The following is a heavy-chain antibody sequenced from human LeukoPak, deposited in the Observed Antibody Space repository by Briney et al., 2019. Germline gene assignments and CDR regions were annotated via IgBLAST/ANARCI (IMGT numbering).Heavy chain of an antibody. CDR2: ISSNSSYI. CDR1: GFTFSSYS. D-gene: IGHD6-13*01. V-gene: IGHV3-21*01. J-gene: IGHJ4*02. CDR3: ARVIRQQLGDY. Sequence: GGSLRLSCAASGFTFSSYSMNWVRQAPGEGLEWGSSISSNSSYIYYADSVKGRFTISRDNAKNSLYLQMNSLRGEDTGVYYCARVIRQQLGDYWGQGTLVTVSS.